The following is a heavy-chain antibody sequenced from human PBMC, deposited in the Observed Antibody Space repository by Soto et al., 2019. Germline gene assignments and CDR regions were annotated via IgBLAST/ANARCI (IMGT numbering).Heavy chain of an antibody. CDR2: INAGNGNT. CDR3: ATGRGSYRYTFDY. D-gene: IGHD3-16*02. CDR1: GYTFTSYA. Sequence: QVPLVQSGAEVKKPGASVKVSCKASGYTFTSYAMHWVRQAPGQRLEWMGWINAGNGNTKYSQKFQGRVTITRDTSASTAYMELSSLRSEDTAVYYCATGRGSYRYTFDYWGQGTLVTVSS. J-gene: IGHJ4*02. V-gene: IGHV1-3*01.